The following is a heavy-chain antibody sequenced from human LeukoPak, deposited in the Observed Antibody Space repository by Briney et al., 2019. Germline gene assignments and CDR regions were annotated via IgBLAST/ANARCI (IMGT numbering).Heavy chain of an antibody. D-gene: IGHD3-22*01. CDR3: AKPSLYYYDTSGYYRYWYFDL. CDR1: GFIFDDYG. CDR2: INWNGGGI. Sequence: GGSLRLSCAASGFIFDDYGMSWVRQAPRKGLEWVSGINWNGGGIGYADSVKGRFTISRDNSKNTLYLQMNSLRAEDTAVYYCAKPSLYYYDTSGYYRYWYFDLWGRGTLVTVSS. V-gene: IGHV3-20*04. J-gene: IGHJ2*01.